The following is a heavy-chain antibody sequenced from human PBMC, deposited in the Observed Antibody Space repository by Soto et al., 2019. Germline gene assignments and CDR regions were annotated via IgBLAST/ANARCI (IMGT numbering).Heavy chain of an antibody. CDR1: GFTFSSYG. J-gene: IGHJ4*02. D-gene: IGHD2-2*01. V-gene: IGHV3-33*01. Sequence: GGSLRLSCAASGFTFSSYGMHWVRQAPGKGLEWVAVIWYDGSNKYYADSVKGRFTISRDNSKNTLYLQMNSLRAEDTAVYYCARGLKGYCSSTSCSHFDYWGQGTLVTAPQ. CDR3: ARGLKGYCSSTSCSHFDY. CDR2: IWYDGSNK.